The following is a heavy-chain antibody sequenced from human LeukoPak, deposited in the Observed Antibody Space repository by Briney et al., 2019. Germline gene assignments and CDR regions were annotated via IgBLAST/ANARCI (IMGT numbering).Heavy chain of an antibody. Sequence: PSETLSLTCAVYGGSFSGYYWSWIRQPPGKGLERIGEINHSGSTNYNPSLKSRVTISVDTSRNQFSLKLSSVTAADTAVYYCARASITMVRGVIVGYYFDYWGQGTLVTVSS. J-gene: IGHJ4*02. CDR3: ARASITMVRGVIVGYYFDY. CDR1: GGSFSGYY. CDR2: INHSGST. D-gene: IGHD3-10*01. V-gene: IGHV4-34*01.